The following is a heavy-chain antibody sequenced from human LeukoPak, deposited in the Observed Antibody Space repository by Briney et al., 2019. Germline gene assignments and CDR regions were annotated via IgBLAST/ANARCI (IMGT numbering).Heavy chain of an antibody. CDR3: ARDGVVATDYFDY. D-gene: IGHD5-12*01. J-gene: IGHJ4*02. V-gene: IGHV3-48*01. CDR2: ISGSGGST. Sequence: QPGGSLRLSCAASGFAVSSNHMNWVRQAPGKGLEWVSAISGSGGSTYYADSVKGRFTISRDNAKNSLYLQMNSLRAEDTAVYYCARDGVVATDYFDYWGQGTLVTVSS. CDR1: GFAVSSNH.